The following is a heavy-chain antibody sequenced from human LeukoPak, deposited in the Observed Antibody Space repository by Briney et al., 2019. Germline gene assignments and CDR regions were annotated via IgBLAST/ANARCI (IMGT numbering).Heavy chain of an antibody. Sequence: PGGTLRLSCAASGFTFSSYGMSWVRQAPGKGLEWVSAISGSGGSTYYADSVKGRFTISRDNSKNTLYLQMNSLRAEDTAVYYCAKAGYGHDAFDIWGQGTMVTVSS. CDR1: GFTFSSYG. V-gene: IGHV3-23*01. CDR3: AKAGYGHDAFDI. J-gene: IGHJ3*02. D-gene: IGHD5-12*01. CDR2: ISGSGGST.